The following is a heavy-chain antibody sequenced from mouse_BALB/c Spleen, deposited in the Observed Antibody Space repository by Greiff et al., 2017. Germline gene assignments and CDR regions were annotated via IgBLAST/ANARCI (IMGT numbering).Heavy chain of an antibody. V-gene: IGHV7-3*02. Sequence: EVQRVESGGGLVQPGGSLRLSCATSGFTFTDYYMRWVRQPPGKALEWLGFIRNKANGYTTEYSASVKGRFTISRDNSQSILYLQMNTLRAEDSAAYDCGSDGWALDYWGQGTSVTVSS. J-gene: IGHJ4*01. CDR3: GSDGWALDY. CDR1: GFTFTDYY. D-gene: IGHD3-3*01. CDR2: IRNKANGYTT.